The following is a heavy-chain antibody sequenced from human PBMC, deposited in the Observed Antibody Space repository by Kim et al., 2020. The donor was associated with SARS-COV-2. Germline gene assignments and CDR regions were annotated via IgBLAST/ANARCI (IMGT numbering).Heavy chain of an antibody. J-gene: IGHJ5*02. CDR1: GGSISSSSYY. CDR2: IYYSGST. CDR3: ARIGSGWWFDP. V-gene: IGHV4-39*01. D-gene: IGHD6-19*01. Sequence: SETLSLTCTVSGGSISSSSYYWGWIRQPPGKGLEWIGSIYYSGSTYYNPSLKSRVTISVDTSKNQFSLKLSSVTAADTAVYYCARIGSGWWFDPWGQGTLVTVSS.